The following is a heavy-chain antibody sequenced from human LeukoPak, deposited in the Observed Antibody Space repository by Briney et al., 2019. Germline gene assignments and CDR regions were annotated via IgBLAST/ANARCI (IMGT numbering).Heavy chain of an antibody. CDR3: ATLTGTTFGWYYLDY. Sequence: GGSLRLSCAASGFSVSSNYMTWGRQAPGKGLEWVSVLYSGGTTYYADSVKGRFTISRDNSKNTLYLQMNSLRAEDTAVYYCATLTGTTFGWYYLDYWGQGTLVTVSS. V-gene: IGHV3-66*01. J-gene: IGHJ4*02. CDR1: GFSVSSNY. CDR2: LYSGGTT. D-gene: IGHD1-7*01.